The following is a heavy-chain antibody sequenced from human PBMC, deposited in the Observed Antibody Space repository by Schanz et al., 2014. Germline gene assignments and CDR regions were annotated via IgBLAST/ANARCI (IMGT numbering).Heavy chain of an antibody. CDR3: AKGMGYCSGGTCYDYYYYGLDV. CDR1: GFTFSNYA. D-gene: IGHD2-15*01. V-gene: IGHV3-23*01. J-gene: IGHJ6*02. CDR2: ISGSGGST. Sequence: EVQLLESGGGLVRPGGSLRLSCAASGFTFSNYAMSWVRQAPGKGLEWVSAISGSGGSTYYADSVKGRFTISRDNAKNSLFLQMNSLRVEDTAVFYCAKGMGYCSGGTCYDYYYYGLDVWGQGTTVTVSS.